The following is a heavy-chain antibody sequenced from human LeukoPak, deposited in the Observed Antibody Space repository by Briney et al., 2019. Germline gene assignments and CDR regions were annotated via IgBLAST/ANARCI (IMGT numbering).Heavy chain of an antibody. D-gene: IGHD3-22*01. CDR1: GFTFSRYG. J-gene: IGHJ2*01. V-gene: IGHV3-30*02. CDR2: IRYDGSNK. CDR3: AKDYYDSSGDYHDWYFDL. Sequence: GGSLRLSCAASGFTFSRYGMHWVRQAPGKGLEWVAFIRYDGSNKYYADSVKGRFTISRDNSKNTLYLQMNSQRAEDTAVYYCAKDYYDSSGDYHDWYFDLWGRGTLVTVSS.